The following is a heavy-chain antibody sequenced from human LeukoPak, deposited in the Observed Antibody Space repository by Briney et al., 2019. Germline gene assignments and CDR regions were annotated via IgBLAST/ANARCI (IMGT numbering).Heavy chain of an antibody. D-gene: IGHD3-10*01. V-gene: IGHV4-4*07. J-gene: IGHJ5*02. CDR1: GGSISSYY. Sequence: SETLSLTCTVSGGSISSYYWSWIRQPAGKGLEWIGRIYTSGSTNYNPSLKSRVTMSVDTSKNQFSLKLSSVTAADTVVYYCARDFGHVIFRGWFDPWGQGTLVTVSS. CDR3: ARDFGHVIFRGWFDP. CDR2: IYTSGST.